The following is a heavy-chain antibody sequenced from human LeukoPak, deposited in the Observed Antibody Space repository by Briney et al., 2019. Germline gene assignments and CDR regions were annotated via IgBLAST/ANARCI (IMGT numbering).Heavy chain of an antibody. D-gene: IGHD4-11*01. CDR1: GFTFSSYA. V-gene: IGHV3-23*01. Sequence: GGSLRLSCAASGFTFSSYAMSWVRQAPGKGLDWVSAISGSGGSTNYADSVKGRFTISRDNSKNTLYLQMNSLRAEDTAVYYSAKWEYSKNFDYWGQGTLVTVSS. CDR2: ISGSGGST. CDR3: AKWEYSKNFDY. J-gene: IGHJ4*02.